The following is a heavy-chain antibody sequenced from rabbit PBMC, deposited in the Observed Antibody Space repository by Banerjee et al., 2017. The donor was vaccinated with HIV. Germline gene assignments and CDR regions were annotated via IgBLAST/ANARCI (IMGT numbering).Heavy chain of an antibody. CDR1: GFDLSSYW. V-gene: IGHV1S45*01. Sequence: QEQLEESGGGLVKPEGSLTLSCKASGFDLSSYWICWVRQAPGKGLEWIACIYAGGSGSTYYASWAKGRFTISKTSSTTVTLQMTSLTAADTATFFCASADNSYDAYKLWGPGTLVTVS. CDR3: ASADNSYDAYKL. D-gene: IGHD8-1*01. CDR2: IYAGGSGST. J-gene: IGHJ6*01.